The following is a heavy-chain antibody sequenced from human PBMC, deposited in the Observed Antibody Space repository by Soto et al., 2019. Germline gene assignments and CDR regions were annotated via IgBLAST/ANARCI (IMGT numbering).Heavy chain of an antibody. CDR3: ARSGSSWTFDY. D-gene: IGHD6-13*01. V-gene: IGHV4-59*08. CDR2: IYYSGST. CDR1: GGSISSYY. J-gene: IGHJ4*02. Sequence: QVQLQESGPGLVKPSETLSLTCTVSGGSISSYYWSWIRQPPGKGLEWIGYIYYSGSTNYNPSLKSRVTISVDTSKNQCSLKLSSVTAADTAVYYCARSGSSWTFDYWGQGTLVTVSS.